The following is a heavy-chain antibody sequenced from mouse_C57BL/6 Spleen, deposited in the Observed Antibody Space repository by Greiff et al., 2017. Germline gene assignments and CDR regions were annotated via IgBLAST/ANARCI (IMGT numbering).Heavy chain of an antibody. CDR3: ARGDFITTVVATSDAMDY. D-gene: IGHD1-1*01. V-gene: IGHV1-80*01. CDR2: IYPGDGDT. J-gene: IGHJ4*01. CDR1: GYAFSSYW. Sequence: QVQLKQSGAELVKPGASVKISCKASGYAFSSYWMNWVKQRPGKGLEWIGQIYPGDGDTNYNGKFKGKATLTADKSSSTAYMQLSSLTSEDSAVYFCARGDFITTVVATSDAMDYWGQGTSVTVSS.